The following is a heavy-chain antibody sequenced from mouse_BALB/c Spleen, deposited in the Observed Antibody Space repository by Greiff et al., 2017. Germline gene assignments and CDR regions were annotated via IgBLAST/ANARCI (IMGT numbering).Heavy chain of an antibody. CDR3: ARRNYYGSSSYAMDY. CDR2: INPSTGYT. V-gene: IGHV1-7*01. J-gene: IGHJ4*01. Sequence: VQLQQSGAELAKPGASVKMSCKASGYTFTSYWMHWVKQRPGQGLEWIGYINPSTGYTEYNQKFKDKATLTADKSSSTAYMQLRSLTSEDSAVYYCARRNYYGSSSYAMDYWGQGTSVTVSS. D-gene: IGHD1-1*01. CDR1: GYTFTSYW.